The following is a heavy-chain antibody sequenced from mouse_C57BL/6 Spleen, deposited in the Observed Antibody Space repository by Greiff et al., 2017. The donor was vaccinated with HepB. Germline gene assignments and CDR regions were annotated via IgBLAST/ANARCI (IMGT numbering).Heavy chain of an antibody. J-gene: IGHJ2*01. D-gene: IGHD1-1*01. Sequence: QVQLQQPGAELVKPGASVKMSCKASGYTFTSYWITWVKQRPGQGLEWIGDIHPGSGSTNYNEKFKSKATLTVDTSSSTAYMQLSSLSSEDSAVYYCAVYYGSSPYFDYWGQGTTLTVSS. CDR1: GYTFTSYW. CDR3: AVYYGSSPYFDY. CDR2: IHPGSGST. V-gene: IGHV1-55*01.